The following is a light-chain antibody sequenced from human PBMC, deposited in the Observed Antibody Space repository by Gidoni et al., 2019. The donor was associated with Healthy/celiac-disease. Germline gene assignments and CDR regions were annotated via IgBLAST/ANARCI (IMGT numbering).Light chain of an antibody. V-gene: IGLV1-40*01. CDR1: SSNIGAGYD. Sequence: QSVLTQPPSVSGAPGKRVTISCTGSSSNIGAGYDVHWYQQLPGTAPNLLIYGNSNRPSGDPDRFSGSKSGTSASLAITGLQAEDEADYYCQSYDSSLSGVVFGGGTKLTV. J-gene: IGLJ2*01. CDR3: QSYDSSLSGVV. CDR2: GNS.